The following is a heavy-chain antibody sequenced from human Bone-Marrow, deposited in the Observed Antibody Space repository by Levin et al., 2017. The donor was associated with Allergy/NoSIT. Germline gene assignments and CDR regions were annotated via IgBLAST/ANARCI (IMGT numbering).Heavy chain of an antibody. D-gene: IGHD2-15*01. CDR2: LSGDGGRT. CDR1: GFTFSSYA. CDR3: AKVHREVVVTAASSFDY. J-gene: IGHJ4*02. Sequence: SCAASGFTFSSYAMSWVRQAPGKGLEWVSALSGDGGRTYYANSVRGRFTISRDNSKNTLFLQMNSLRPEDTAVYYCAKVHREVVVTAASSFDYWGQGTLVTVSS. V-gene: IGHV3-23*01.